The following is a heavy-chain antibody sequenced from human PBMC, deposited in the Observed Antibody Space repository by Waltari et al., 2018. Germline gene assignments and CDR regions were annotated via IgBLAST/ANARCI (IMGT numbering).Heavy chain of an antibody. Sequence: QVQLQESGPGLVKPSETLSLTCTVSGGSISSYYWSWIRQPAGKGLEWIGRMYTSGSTNYNPAPKSRGTMAVETSKNQCSLKLSSVTAADTAVYYCARDNSAYSSYLTSYYYYGMDVWGQGTTVTVSS. CDR1: GGSISSYY. D-gene: IGHD6-6*01. V-gene: IGHV4-4*07. CDR2: MYTSGST. J-gene: IGHJ6*02. CDR3: ARDNSAYSSYLTSYYYYGMDV.